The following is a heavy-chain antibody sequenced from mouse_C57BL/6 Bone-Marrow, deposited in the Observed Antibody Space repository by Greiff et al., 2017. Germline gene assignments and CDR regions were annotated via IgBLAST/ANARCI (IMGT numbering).Heavy chain of an antibody. Sequence: QVQLKQSGPELVKPGASVKLSCKASGYTFTSYDINWVKQRPGQGLEWIGWIYPRDGNTKYNEKFKGKATLTVDTSSITAYMELHSLTSEDSAVYFCARGIYFDVWGTGTTVTVSS. J-gene: IGHJ1*03. CDR2: IYPRDGNT. CDR3: ARGIYFDV. CDR1: GYTFTSYD. V-gene: IGHV1-85*01.